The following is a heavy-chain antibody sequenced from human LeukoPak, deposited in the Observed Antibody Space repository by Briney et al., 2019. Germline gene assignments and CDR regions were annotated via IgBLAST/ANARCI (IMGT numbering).Heavy chain of an antibody. CDR1: GYTFTSYD. D-gene: IGHD4-11*01. Sequence: GASVKVSCKASGYTFTSYDINWVRQAPGQGLEWMGGIIPIFGTANYAQKFQGRVTITTDESTSTAYMELSSLRSEDTAVYYCARDYPSGGILHDAFDIWGQGTTVTVSS. V-gene: IGHV1-69*05. J-gene: IGHJ3*02. CDR2: IIPIFGTA. CDR3: ARDYPSGGILHDAFDI.